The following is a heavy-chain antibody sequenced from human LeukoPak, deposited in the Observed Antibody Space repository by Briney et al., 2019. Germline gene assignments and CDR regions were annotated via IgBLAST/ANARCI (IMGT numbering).Heavy chain of an antibody. D-gene: IGHD4-17*01. J-gene: IGHJ4*02. CDR1: GFTFSAYW. Sequence: GGSLRLSCSASGFTFSAYWMSWIRQGPGKGLGWVASINPDGGDKFYVDSVKGRFTISRDNTWNSLFLDLSSLRADDTAMYFCARLFGGVTTFDYWGQGALVTVSS. CDR2: INPDGGDK. CDR3: ARLFGGVTTFDY. V-gene: IGHV3-7*01.